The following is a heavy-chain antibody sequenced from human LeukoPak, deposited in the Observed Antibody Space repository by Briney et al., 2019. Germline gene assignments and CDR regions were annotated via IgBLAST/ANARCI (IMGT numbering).Heavy chain of an antibody. V-gene: IGHV6-1*01. D-gene: IGHD1-1*01. CDR3: ARQQQLLFDY. J-gene: IGHJ4*02. CDR1: RDSVSSNSAA. Sequence: SQTLSLTCAIPRDSVSSNSAAWNWIRQSPSRGLEWLGKTYYRSKWYNDYAVSVKSRITINPDTSKNQFSLHLSSVTPEDTAVYYCARQQQLLFDYWGQGTLVPVSS. CDR2: TYYRSKWYN.